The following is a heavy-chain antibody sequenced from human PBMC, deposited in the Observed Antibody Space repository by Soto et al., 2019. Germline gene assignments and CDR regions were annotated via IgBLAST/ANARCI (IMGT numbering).Heavy chain of an antibody. J-gene: IGHJ4*02. CDR1: GGSLSSGGYY. V-gene: IGHV4-31*03. D-gene: IGHD5-18*01. Sequence: QVQLQESGPGLVKPSQTLSLTCTVSGGSLSSGGYYLSWIRQHPGKGLEWIGYIYYSGSTYYNPSLKSRVTISVDTSKNQFSLKLSSVTAADTAVYYCARSGYSYGPNPLLYWGQGTLVTVSS. CDR2: IYYSGST. CDR3: ARSGYSYGPNPLLY.